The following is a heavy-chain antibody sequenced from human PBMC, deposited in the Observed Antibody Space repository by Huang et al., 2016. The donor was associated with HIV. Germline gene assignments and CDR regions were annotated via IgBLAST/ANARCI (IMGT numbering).Heavy chain of an antibody. Sequence: QVQLVESGGGVVQPGGSLRLSCAASGFTFSSYGMHWVRRAAGKGVEWVGFIRYDGSNKYYACSVRGRFTISRDNSKNTLYLQMNSLRAEDTAVYYCAKGSMANAFDIWGQGTMVTVSS. J-gene: IGHJ3*02. CDR1: GFTFSSYG. D-gene: IGHD3-10*01. CDR2: IRYDGSNK. CDR3: AKGSMANAFDI. V-gene: IGHV3-30*02.